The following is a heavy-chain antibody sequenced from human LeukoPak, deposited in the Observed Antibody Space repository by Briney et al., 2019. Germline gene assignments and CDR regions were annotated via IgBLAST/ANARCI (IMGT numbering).Heavy chain of an antibody. D-gene: IGHD6-25*01. CDR1: GDSISTYY. V-gene: IGHV4-34*01. CDR3: ARGRLPHYYYGMDV. Sequence: SETLSLTCTVSGDSISTYYWSWIRQPPGKGLEWIGEINHSGSTNYNPSLKSRVTISVDTSKNQFSLKLSSVTAADTAVYYCARGRLPHYYYGMDVWGQGTTVTVSS. J-gene: IGHJ6*02. CDR2: INHSGST.